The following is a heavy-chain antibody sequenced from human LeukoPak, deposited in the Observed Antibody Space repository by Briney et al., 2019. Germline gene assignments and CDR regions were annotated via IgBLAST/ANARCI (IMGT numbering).Heavy chain of an antibody. CDR3: ARVASMVRGVIVLYYFDY. Sequence: PSETLSLTCTVSGGSISSYYWTWIRQPAGKGLEWIGRIYTSGSTNYNPSLKSRGTMSVDTSKNQFSLKLSSVTAADTAVYYCARVASMVRGVIVLYYFDYWGQGTLVTVSS. V-gene: IGHV4-4*07. J-gene: IGHJ4*02. CDR2: IYTSGST. D-gene: IGHD3-10*01. CDR1: GGSISSYY.